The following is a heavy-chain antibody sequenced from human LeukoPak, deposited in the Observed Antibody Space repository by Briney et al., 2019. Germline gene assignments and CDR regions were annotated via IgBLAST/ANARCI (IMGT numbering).Heavy chain of an antibody. CDR1: GFTFKNFV. J-gene: IGHJ5*01. CDR3: ARKWWENWFDS. V-gene: IGHV3-23*01. D-gene: IGHD2-15*01. Sequence: GGSLRLSCAASGFTFKNFVMTWVRQAPGQGLDWVSAISGNTGATYYADSVKGRFTISRDNSKNTLYLQMNSLRAEDTAVYYCARKWWENWFDSWGQGALVTVSS. CDR2: ISGNTGAT.